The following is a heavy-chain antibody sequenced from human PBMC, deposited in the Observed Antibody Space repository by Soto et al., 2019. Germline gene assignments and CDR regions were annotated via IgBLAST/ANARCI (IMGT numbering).Heavy chain of an antibody. CDR2: IYHSGST. CDR3: AVAVAGRGYFDY. J-gene: IGHJ4*02. Sequence: SETLSLTCAVSGGSISSGGYSWSWIRQPPGKGLEWIGYIYHSGSTYYNPSLKSRVTISVDRSKNQFSLKRSSVTAADTAVYYCAVAVAGRGYFDYWGQGTLVTVSS. CDR1: GGSISSGGYS. V-gene: IGHV4-30-2*01. D-gene: IGHD6-19*01.